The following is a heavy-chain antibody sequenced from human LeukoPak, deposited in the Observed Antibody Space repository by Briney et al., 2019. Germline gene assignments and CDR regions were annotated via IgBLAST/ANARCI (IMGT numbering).Heavy chain of an antibody. V-gene: IGHV3-33*01. CDR3: ARDNAGLVKHLDAFDL. J-gene: IGHJ3*01. CDR2: IWNNGSNT. CDR1: GFIFSDYG. D-gene: IGHD1-26*01. Sequence: GGSLRLSCAASGFIFSDYGMHWVRQAPGKGLEWVAVIWNNGSNTYYGDSVKGLFTISRDDSKNTVYLQMNSLRAEDTAVYYCARDNAGLVKHLDAFDLWGQGTMVTVAS.